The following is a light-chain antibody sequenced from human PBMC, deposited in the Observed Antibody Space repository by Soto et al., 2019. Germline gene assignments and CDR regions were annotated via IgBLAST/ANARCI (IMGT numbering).Light chain of an antibody. Sequence: QSVLTQPASVSWSLGQSITISCTGTGSDIAGYNYISWYQQLPGKAPKLMIYEVTIRPSGISNRFSGSKSGNTASLTISGLQAEDEADYFCTSFTSTSSLYVFGTGTKV. CDR1: GSDIAGYNY. CDR3: TSFTSTSSLYV. CDR2: EVT. V-gene: IGLV2-14*01. J-gene: IGLJ1*01.